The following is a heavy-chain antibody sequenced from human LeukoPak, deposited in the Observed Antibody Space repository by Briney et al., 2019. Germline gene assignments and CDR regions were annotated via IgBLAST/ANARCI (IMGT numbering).Heavy chain of an antibody. CDR2: IYYSGST. Sequence: SETLSLTCTVSGGSISSYYWSWIRQPPGKGLEWIGYIYYSGSTNYNPSLKSRVTISVDTSKNQFSLKLSSVTAADTAVYYCARDRWGNDYGDYIDAFDIWGQGTMVTVSS. J-gene: IGHJ3*02. V-gene: IGHV4-59*01. CDR3: ARDRWGNDYGDYIDAFDI. D-gene: IGHD4-17*01. CDR1: GGSISSYY.